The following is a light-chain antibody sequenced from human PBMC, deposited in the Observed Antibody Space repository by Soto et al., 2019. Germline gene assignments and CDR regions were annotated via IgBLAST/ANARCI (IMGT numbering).Light chain of an antibody. CDR2: EVT. CDR3: SSYAGGNNLL. CDR1: SSDVGGYGF. V-gene: IGLV2-8*01. J-gene: IGLJ2*01. Sequence: QSVLTQPPSASGSLGQSVTISCTGTSSDVGGYGFVSWYQQSPGRAPKLIIYEVTKRPSGVPDRFSGSKSGSTASLTVSGLQAEDEADYYCSSYAGGNNLLFGGGTQLTVL.